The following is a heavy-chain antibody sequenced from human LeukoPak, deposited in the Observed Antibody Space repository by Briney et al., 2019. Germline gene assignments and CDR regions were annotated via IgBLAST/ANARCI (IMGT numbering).Heavy chain of an antibody. Sequence: SETLSLTCAVYGGSFSGYYWSWIHQPPGKGLEWIGEINHSGSTNYNPSLKSRVTISVDTSKNQFSLKLSSVTAADTAVYYCARGGSAVNVLRHFDWLSMGGAFDIWGQGTMVTVSS. D-gene: IGHD3-9*01. CDR3: ARGGSAVNVLRHFDWLSMGGAFDI. CDR1: GGSFSGYY. V-gene: IGHV4-34*01. CDR2: INHSGST. J-gene: IGHJ3*02.